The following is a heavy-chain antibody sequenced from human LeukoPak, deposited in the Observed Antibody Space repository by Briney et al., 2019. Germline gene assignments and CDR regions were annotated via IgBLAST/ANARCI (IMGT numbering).Heavy chain of an antibody. CDR2: INHSGST. J-gene: IGHJ4*02. CDR3: ARGSILPDY. Sequence: SETLSLTCAVCGGSFSGYYWSWIRQPPGKGLEWIGEINHSGSTNYNPSLESRVTISVDTSKNQFSLKLSSVTAADTAVYYCARGSILPDYWGQGTLVTVSS. V-gene: IGHV4-34*01. CDR1: GGSFSGYY.